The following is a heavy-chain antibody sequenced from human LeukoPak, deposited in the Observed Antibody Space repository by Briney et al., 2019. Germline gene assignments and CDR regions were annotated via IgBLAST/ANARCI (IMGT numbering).Heavy chain of an antibody. D-gene: IGHD3-10*01. V-gene: IGHV4-34*01. CDR2: INHSGST. Sequence: SETLSLTCAVHGGSFSGYYWSWIRQPPGKGLEWIGEINHSGSTNYNPSLKSRVTISVDTSKNQFSLKLSSVTAADTAVYYCARGGGSGSYKEIDYWGQGTLVTVSS. CDR1: GGSFSGYY. J-gene: IGHJ4*02. CDR3: ARGGGSGSYKEIDY.